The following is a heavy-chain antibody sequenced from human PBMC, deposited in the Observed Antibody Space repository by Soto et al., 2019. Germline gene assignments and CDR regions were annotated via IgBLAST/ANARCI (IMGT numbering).Heavy chain of an antibody. V-gene: IGHV2-5*02. Sequence: QITLKESGPTLMKPTQTLTLTCTLSGVSLTSTGVGVDWIRQPPGKALEWLALIYWDDDIRYSPSLKNRLTITKDISKNQVVLTLTNMDPVDTATYYCAHRRGGPPNFWGQGSLVTVSS. CDR2: IYWDDDI. CDR1: GVSLTSTGVG. D-gene: IGHD2-8*01. CDR3: AHRRGGPPNF. J-gene: IGHJ4*02.